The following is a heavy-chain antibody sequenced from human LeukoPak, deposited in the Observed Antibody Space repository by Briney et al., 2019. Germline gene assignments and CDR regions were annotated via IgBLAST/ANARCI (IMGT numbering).Heavy chain of an antibody. CDR1: GFTFSSYA. V-gene: IGHV3-23*01. J-gene: IGHJ4*02. CDR2: ISGSSGGT. CDR3: ARRRLQIDY. Sequence: PGGSLRLSCAASGFTFSSYAMSWVRQAPGKGLEWVSGISGSSGGTYYAESVKGRFIISRDSSQNTLYLQMHSLKVEDTAIYYCARRRLQIDYWGKGTLITVSS. D-gene: IGHD4-11*01.